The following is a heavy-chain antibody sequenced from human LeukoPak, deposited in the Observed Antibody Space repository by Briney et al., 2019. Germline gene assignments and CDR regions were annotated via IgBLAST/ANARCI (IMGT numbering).Heavy chain of an antibody. J-gene: IGHJ4*02. CDR2: MSNDGNNK. CDR1: GFTFGSYD. D-gene: IGHD1-1*01. Sequence: PGGSLRLSCAAPGFTFGSYDMHWVRRTPGKGLEWVAGMSNDGNNKDYADSVKGRFTISRDNSKNTLYLQMNSLRVEDTAVYYCAKDFWVQTGGYFDYWGQGALVTASS. CDR3: AKDFWVQTGGYFDY. V-gene: IGHV3-30*18.